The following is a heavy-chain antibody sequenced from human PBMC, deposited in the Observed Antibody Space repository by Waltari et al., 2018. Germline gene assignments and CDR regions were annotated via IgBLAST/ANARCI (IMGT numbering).Heavy chain of an antibody. Sequence: QLQLQESGPGLVKPSETLSLTCTVSGGSISSSSYYWGWIRPPPGKGLEWIGSIYYSGSTYYNPSLKSRVTISVDTSKNQFSLKLSSVTAADTAVYYCARIGYSSGNWFDPWGQGTLVTVSS. D-gene: IGHD6-19*01. J-gene: IGHJ5*02. CDR1: GGSISSSSYY. V-gene: IGHV4-39*01. CDR3: ARIGYSSGNWFDP. CDR2: IYYSGST.